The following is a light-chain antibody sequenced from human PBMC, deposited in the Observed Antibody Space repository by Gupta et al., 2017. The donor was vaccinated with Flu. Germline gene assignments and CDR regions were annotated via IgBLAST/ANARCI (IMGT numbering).Light chain of an antibody. J-gene: IGLJ2*01. CDR3: SSYGGSTTPRQV. CDR1: SSDVGGYNY. V-gene: IGLV2-14*01. CDR2: GVN. Sequence: QSALTQPASVSGSPGQSIPISCSGTSSDVGGYNYVSWYQHHPGKAPKLIIYGVNNRPSGVSDRFSGSKSGNTASLSISGLQPEDEADYYCSSYGGSTTPRQVFGGGTKLTVL.